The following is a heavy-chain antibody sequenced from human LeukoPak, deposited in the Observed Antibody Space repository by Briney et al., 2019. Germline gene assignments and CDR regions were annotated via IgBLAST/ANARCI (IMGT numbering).Heavy chain of an antibody. Sequence: GASVKVSCKASGYTFTSYYMHWVRQAPGQGLEWMGIINPSGGSTSYAQKFQGRVTMTRDTSTSTVYMELSSLRSEDTAVYYCARSYRIFGVVYYMDVWGKGTTVTVSS. J-gene: IGHJ6*03. D-gene: IGHD3-3*01. CDR2: INPSGGST. CDR3: ARSYRIFGVVYYMDV. V-gene: IGHV1-46*01. CDR1: GYTFTSYY.